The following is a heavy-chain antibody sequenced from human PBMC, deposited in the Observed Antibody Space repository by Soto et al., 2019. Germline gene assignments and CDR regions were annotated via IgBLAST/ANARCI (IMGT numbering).Heavy chain of an antibody. CDR1: GYSFTIYC. V-gene: IGHV5-10-1*01. J-gene: IGHJ5*02. CDR2: IDPSDSYT. Sequence: PGESLRISCHGSGYSFTIYCISLVLQMPGKGLDWMWRIDPSDSYTNYSPSFQGHVTISADKSISTAYLQWSSLKASDTAMYYCARHTTQTKPLLYYYDSSGSNDPWGQGTLVTVSS. D-gene: IGHD3-22*01. CDR3: ARHTTQTKPLLYYYDSSGSNDP.